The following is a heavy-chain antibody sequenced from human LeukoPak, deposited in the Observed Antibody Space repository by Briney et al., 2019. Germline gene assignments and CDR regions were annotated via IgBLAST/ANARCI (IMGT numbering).Heavy chain of an antibody. CDR1: GFTFSSYA. CDR3: SGYNWFDP. J-gene: IGHJ5*02. Sequence: GGSLRLSCAASGFTFSSYAMHWVRQAPGKGLEWVAVISYDGSNKYYADSVKGRFTISRDNSKNTLYLQMNSLRAEDTAVYYCSGYNWFDPWGQGTLVTVSS. V-gene: IGHV3-30-3*01. CDR2: ISYDGSNK.